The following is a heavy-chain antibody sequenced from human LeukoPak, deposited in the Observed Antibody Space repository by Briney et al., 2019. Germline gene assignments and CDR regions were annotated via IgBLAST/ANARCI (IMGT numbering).Heavy chain of an antibody. CDR1: GYTFTGYY. J-gene: IGHJ4*02. Sequence: ASVKVSCKASGYTFTGYYMHWVRQAPGQGLEWMGWINPNSGGTNYAQKFQGRVTMTRDTSISTAYMELSRLRSDDTAVYYCARAQWLVRGAFDYWGQGTLVTVSS. CDR3: ARAQWLVRGAFDY. D-gene: IGHD6-19*01. V-gene: IGHV1-2*02. CDR2: INPNSGGT.